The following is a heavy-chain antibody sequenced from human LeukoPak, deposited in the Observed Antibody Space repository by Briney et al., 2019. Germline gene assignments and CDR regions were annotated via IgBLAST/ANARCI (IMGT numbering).Heavy chain of an antibody. V-gene: IGHV1-2*02. CDR1: GYTFTAYY. CDR2: INPNSGGT. Sequence: ASVKVSCKASGYTFTAYYLHWVRQAPGQGLEWMGWINPNSGGTNYAQKFQGRVTMTRDTSISKAYMELSRLRSDDTAVYYCARDLEYLYPGGAFDIWGQGTMVTVSS. D-gene: IGHD3-16*01. J-gene: IGHJ3*02. CDR3: ARDLEYLYPGGAFDI.